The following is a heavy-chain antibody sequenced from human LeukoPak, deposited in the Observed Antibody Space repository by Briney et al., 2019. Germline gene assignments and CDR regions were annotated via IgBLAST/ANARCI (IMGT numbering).Heavy chain of an antibody. CDR2: MNANSGNA. J-gene: IGHJ4*02. CDR1: GYTFTHYD. V-gene: IGHV1-8*01. D-gene: IGHD6-25*01. CDR3: ARSGYDSPDGDF. Sequence: ASVKVSCKASGYTFTHYDIHWVRQASGQGLEWMGRMNANSGNASYAQKFQGRVTMTRITSISTAYLDLRGLRSDDTAVYFCARSGYDSPDGDFWGQGTLVTVSS.